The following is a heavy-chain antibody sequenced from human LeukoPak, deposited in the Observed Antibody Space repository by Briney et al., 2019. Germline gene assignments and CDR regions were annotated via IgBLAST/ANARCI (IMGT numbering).Heavy chain of an antibody. Sequence: SGPTLVKPTQTLTLTCTFSGFSLSTSGVGGGWIRQPPGKALEWLALTYWDDDKRYSPSLKSTLTITKDTSKNQVVITMTNMDPVDTATYYCARRRRYYDSSGYQYYYFDYWGQGTLVTVSS. CDR2: TYWDDDK. CDR3: ARRRRYYDSSGYQYYYFDY. CDR1: GFSLSTSGVG. V-gene: IGHV2-5*02. J-gene: IGHJ4*02. D-gene: IGHD3-22*01.